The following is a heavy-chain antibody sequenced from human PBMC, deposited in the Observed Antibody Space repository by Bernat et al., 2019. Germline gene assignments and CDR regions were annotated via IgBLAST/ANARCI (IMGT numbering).Heavy chain of an antibody. D-gene: IGHD5-12*01. CDR2: IYYSGST. CDR1: GGSISSYY. CDR3: ARDSIGLAS. J-gene: IGHJ4*02. V-gene: IGHV4-59*12. Sequence: QVQLQESGPGLVKPSETLSLTCTVSGGSISSYYWSWIRQPPGKGLEWIGYIYYSGSTYYNPSLKSRVTISVDTSKNQFSLKLSSVTTADTAVYYCARDSIGLASWGQGTLVTVSS.